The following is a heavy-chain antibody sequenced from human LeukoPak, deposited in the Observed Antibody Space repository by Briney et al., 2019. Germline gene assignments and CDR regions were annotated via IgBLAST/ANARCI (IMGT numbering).Heavy chain of an antibody. D-gene: IGHD1-26*01. CDR1: GDSIRPYY. J-gene: IGHJ4*02. CDR3: ARGSTCGTCRLDY. V-gene: IGHV4-59*01. CDR2: IYYSGST. Sequence: SETLSLTCTVSGDSIRPYYWSWIRLPPGKGPEWIGYIYYSGSTNYNPSLKSRVTISVDTSKNQFSLKLNSVTAADTAVYYCARGSTCGTCRLDYWGQGTLVTVSS.